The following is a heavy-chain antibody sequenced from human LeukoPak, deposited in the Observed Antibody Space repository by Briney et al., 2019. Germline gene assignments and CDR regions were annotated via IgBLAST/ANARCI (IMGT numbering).Heavy chain of an antibody. Sequence: SGGSLRLSCAASGFTFSSYWMSGVRQAPGKGVEWVANIKQDGSEKYYVDSVKGRLPISRDNAKNSLYLQMNSLRADDTAVYYCARAVLTYYDFWSGYPYYMDVWGKGTTVTVSS. CDR3: ARAVLTYYDFWSGYPYYMDV. CDR2: IKQDGSEK. CDR1: GFTFSSYW. V-gene: IGHV3-7*01. D-gene: IGHD3-3*01. J-gene: IGHJ6*03.